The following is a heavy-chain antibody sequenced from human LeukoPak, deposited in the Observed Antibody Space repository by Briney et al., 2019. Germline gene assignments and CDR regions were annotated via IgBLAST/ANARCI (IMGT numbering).Heavy chain of an antibody. CDR1: GDSVSSNSAA. Sequence: SQTLSLTCAISGDSVSSNSAAWNWIRQSPSRGLEWLGRTYYRSKWYNDYAVSVKSRITINPDTSKNQFSLQLNSVTPEDTAVYYCARVIVAAAGNYYYYYMDVWGKGTTVTISS. CDR2: TYYRSKWYN. D-gene: IGHD6-13*01. V-gene: IGHV6-1*01. CDR3: ARVIVAAAGNYYYYYMDV. J-gene: IGHJ6*03.